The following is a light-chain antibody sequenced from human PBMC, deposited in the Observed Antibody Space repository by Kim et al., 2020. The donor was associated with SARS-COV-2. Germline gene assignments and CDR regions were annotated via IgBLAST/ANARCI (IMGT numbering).Light chain of an antibody. Sequence: SSELTQDPAVSVALGQTVRITCQGDSLRSYYATWYQQKPGQAPILVIYGKNNRPSWIPDRFSGSSSGNTASLTITGTQAGDEAAYYCNSRDSNDNVVFGG. CDR2: GKN. CDR3: NSRDSNDNVV. CDR1: SLRSYY. V-gene: IGLV3-19*01. J-gene: IGLJ2*01.